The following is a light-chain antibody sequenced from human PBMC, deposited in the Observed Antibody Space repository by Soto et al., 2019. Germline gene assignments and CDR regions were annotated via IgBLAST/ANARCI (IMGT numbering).Light chain of an antibody. V-gene: IGKV3-15*01. CDR2: GAS. CDR3: QQRNSWPPIT. CDR1: QSIRST. J-gene: IGKJ5*01. Sequence: EVGRARSEGSLSVSPGEKATLSCRASQSIRSTLAWYQQKPGQAPRLLIYGASTRATGIPPRFSGSGSGTEFTLTISSLEPEDFALYSCQQRNSWPPITFGQGPRWRL.